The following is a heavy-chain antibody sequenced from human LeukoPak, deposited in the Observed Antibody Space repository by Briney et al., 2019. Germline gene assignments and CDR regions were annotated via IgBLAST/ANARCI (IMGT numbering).Heavy chain of an antibody. J-gene: IGHJ3*02. D-gene: IGHD5-12*01. CDR3: ARSIGYDAFDI. V-gene: IGHV3-53*01. CDR1: GFTVSSNY. CDR2: IYSGGST. Sequence: GGSLRLSYAASGFTVSSNYMSWVRQAPGKGLEWVSVIYSGGSTYYADSVKGRFTISRDNSKNTLYLQMDSLRAEDTAVYYCARSIGYDAFDIWGQGTMVTVSS.